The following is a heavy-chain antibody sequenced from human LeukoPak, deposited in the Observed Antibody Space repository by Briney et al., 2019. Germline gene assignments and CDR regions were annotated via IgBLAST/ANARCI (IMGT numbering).Heavy chain of an antibody. CDR1: GGSISSSSYY. CDR3: ARGGWVFGSSWYDPAFAYSS. D-gene: IGHD6-13*01. J-gene: IGHJ4*02. V-gene: IGHV4-39*01. Sequence: PSETLSLTCTVSGGSISSSSYYWGWIRQPPGKGLEWIGSIYYSGSTYYNPSLKSRVTISVDTSKNQFSLKLSSVTAADTAVYYCARGGWVFGSSWYDPAFAYSSWGQGTLVTVSS. CDR2: IYYSGST.